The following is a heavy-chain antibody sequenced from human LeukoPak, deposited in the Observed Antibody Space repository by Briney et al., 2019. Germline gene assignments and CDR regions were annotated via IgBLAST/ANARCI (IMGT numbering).Heavy chain of an antibody. V-gene: IGHV4-34*01. J-gene: IGHJ5*02. D-gene: IGHD4-23*01. Sequence: SETLSLTCAVYGGSFSGYYWSWIRQPPGKGLEWIGEINHSGSTNYNPSLKSRVTISVDTSKNQFSLKLSSVTAADTAVYYCARHRVVKQRNNWFDPWGQGTLVTVSS. CDR1: GGSFSGYY. CDR2: INHSGST. CDR3: ARHRVVKQRNNWFDP.